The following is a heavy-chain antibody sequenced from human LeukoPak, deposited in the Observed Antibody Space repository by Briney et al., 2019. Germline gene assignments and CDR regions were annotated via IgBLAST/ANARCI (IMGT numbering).Heavy chain of an antibody. D-gene: IGHD6-6*01. CDR3: ARGDSSSSIDY. CDR1: GFTFSTYE. CDR2: ISSSITT. Sequence: GGSLRLSCAASGFTFSTYEMNWVRQAPGKGLEWVSYISSSITTYYADSVKGRFTISRDNAKNSLYLQMNSLRAEDTAVYYCARGDSSSSIDYWGQGTLVTVSS. J-gene: IGHJ4*02. V-gene: IGHV3-48*03.